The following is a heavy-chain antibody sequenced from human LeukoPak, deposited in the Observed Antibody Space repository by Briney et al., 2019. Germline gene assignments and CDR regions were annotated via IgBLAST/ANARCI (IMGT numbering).Heavy chain of an antibody. CDR1: GFTFSSYA. CDR2: ISGSGGST. V-gene: IGHV3-23*01. D-gene: IGHD6-13*01. J-gene: IGHJ4*02. Sequence: PRGSLRLSCAASGFTFSSYAMSWVRQAPGKGLEWVSAISGSGGSTYYADSVKGRFTISRDNSKNTLYLQMNSLRAEDTAVYYCAKLLPPYSSSWYEPDYWGQGTLVTVSS. CDR3: AKLLPPYSSSWYEPDY.